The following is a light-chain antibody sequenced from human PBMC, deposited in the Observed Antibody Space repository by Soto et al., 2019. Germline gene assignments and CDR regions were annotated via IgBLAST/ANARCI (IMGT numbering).Light chain of an antibody. CDR3: QNYNGAPFT. CDR1: QGISNY. CDR2: AAS. Sequence: DIQMTQSPSSLSASVGDRVTITCRASQGISNYLAWYQQRPGKVPKLLIYAASTLQSGVPSRFSGSGSGADFTLSISGLQPEDVATYFCQNYNGAPFTFGPGTKVDI. J-gene: IGKJ3*01. V-gene: IGKV1-27*01.